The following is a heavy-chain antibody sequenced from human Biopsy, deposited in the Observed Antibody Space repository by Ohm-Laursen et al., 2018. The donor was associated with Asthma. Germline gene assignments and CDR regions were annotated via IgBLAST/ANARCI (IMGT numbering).Heavy chain of an antibody. CDR1: GGSIISSSW. CDR3: AKIYDRLVIYGMDV. V-gene: IGHV4-4*02. D-gene: IGHD6-19*01. J-gene: IGHJ6*02. Sequence: TLSLTCAVSGGSIISSSWWSWVRQTPGKGLEWIGEIYHSGPTNYNPSLKSRVTISVDKSKNQFSLKLTSVTAADTAVYYCAKIYDRLVIYGMDVWGQGTTVTVSS. CDR2: IYHSGPT.